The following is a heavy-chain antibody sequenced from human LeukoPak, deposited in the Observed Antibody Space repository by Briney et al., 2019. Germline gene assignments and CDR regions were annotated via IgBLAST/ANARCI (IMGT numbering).Heavy chain of an antibody. CDR3: AKTDWNYDYYYYYMDV. CDR1: GFTFSSYA. Sequence: GGSLRLSCAASGFTFSSYAMNWVRQAPGKGLEWVSAISGSGGSTYYADSVKGRFTISRDNSKNTLYLQMNSLRAEDTAVYYCAKTDWNYDYYYYYMDVWGKGTTVTVSS. CDR2: ISGSGGST. D-gene: IGHD1-7*01. V-gene: IGHV3-23*01. J-gene: IGHJ6*03.